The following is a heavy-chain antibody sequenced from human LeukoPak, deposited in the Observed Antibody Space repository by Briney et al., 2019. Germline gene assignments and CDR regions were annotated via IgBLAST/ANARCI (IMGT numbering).Heavy chain of an antibody. J-gene: IGHJ3*02. CDR3: ARYLPDYYDSSGYGDAFDI. Sequence: PAASVKVSCKASGYTFTSYYMHWVRQAPGQGLEWMGIINPSGGSTSYAQKFQGRVTITADESTSTAYMELSSLRSEDTAVYYCARYLPDYYDSSGYGDAFDIWGQGTMVTVSS. CDR2: INPSGGST. CDR1: GYTFTSYY. V-gene: IGHV1-46*01. D-gene: IGHD3-22*01.